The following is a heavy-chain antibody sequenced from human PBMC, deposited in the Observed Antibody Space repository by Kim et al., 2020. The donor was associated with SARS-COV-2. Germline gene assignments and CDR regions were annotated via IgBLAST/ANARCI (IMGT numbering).Heavy chain of an antibody. D-gene: IGHD3-16*01. Sequence: SETLSLTCTVSGGSISSSSYYWGWIRQPPGKGLEWIGSIYYSGSTYYNPSLKSRVTISVDTSKNQFSLKLSSVTAADTAVYYCARRRLTASWFDPWGQGTLVTVSS. J-gene: IGHJ5*02. CDR1: GGSISSSSYY. CDR3: ARRRLTASWFDP. CDR2: IYYSGST. V-gene: IGHV4-39*01.